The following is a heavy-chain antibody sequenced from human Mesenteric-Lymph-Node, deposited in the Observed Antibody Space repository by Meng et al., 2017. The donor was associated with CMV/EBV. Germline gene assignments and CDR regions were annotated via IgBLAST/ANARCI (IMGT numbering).Heavy chain of an antibody. CDR2: VYHGGRA. J-gene: IGHJ3*02. Sequence: SETLSLTCTVSGDSVSSNYWWSWVRQPPGKGLEWIGEVYHGGRANYNSSLKSRVTILVDKSKNQFSLTLTSVTAADTAFYYCARHVAVTGTRGFDMWGPGTMVTVSS. CDR1: GDSVSSNYW. V-gene: IGHV4-4*02. D-gene: IGHD6-19*01. CDR3: ARHVAVTGTRGFDM.